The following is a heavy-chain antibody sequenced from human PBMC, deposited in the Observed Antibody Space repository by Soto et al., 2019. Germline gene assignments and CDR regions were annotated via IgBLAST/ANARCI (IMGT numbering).Heavy chain of an antibody. Sequence: QVQLVQSGAEVKKPGASVKVSCKASGYTFTSYGISWVRQAPGQGLEWMGWISAYNGNTNYAQKLQGRVTMTTDTSTSTAYMAMRNLRSDNTAVYSCARPLWFGVYRGGDNWFDPWGQGTLVTVSS. CDR3: ARPLWFGVYRGGDNWFDP. CDR2: ISAYNGNT. J-gene: IGHJ5*02. D-gene: IGHD3-10*01. V-gene: IGHV1-18*01. CDR1: GYTFTSYG.